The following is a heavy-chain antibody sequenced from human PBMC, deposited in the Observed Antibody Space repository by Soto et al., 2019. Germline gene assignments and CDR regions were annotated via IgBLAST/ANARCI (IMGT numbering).Heavy chain of an antibody. J-gene: IGHJ2*01. CDR3: ARGGNGDNVGYWYFDL. V-gene: IGHV1-46*01. Sequence: QVQLVQSGAEVKKPGASVEVSCKASGYTFTTYYIHWVRHAPGQGLEWMGVINPGGVSTKYAQKFPDRVTMTSDTSKSTVYMDLSSLRSEDTAVYFCARGGNGDNVGYWYFDLWGRGTQVTVSP. D-gene: IGHD4-17*01. CDR1: GYTFTTYY. CDR2: INPGGVST.